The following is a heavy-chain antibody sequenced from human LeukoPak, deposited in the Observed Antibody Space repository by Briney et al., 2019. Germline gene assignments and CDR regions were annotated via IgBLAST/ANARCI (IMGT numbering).Heavy chain of an antibody. Sequence: SETLSLTCTVSGGSISSSSYYWGWIRQPPGKGLEWIGSIYYSGSTYYNPSLKSRVTISVDTSKNQFSLKLSSVTAADTAAYYCAGKVNYYYYGMDVWGQGTTVTVSS. CDR1: GGSISSSSYY. V-gene: IGHV4-39*01. CDR2: IYYSGST. CDR3: AGKVNYYYYGMDV. J-gene: IGHJ6*02. D-gene: IGHD4-11*01.